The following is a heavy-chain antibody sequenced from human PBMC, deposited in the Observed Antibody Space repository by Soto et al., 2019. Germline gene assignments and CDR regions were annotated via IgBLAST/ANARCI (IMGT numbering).Heavy chain of an antibody. D-gene: IGHD2-15*01. CDR1: GFTFSSYG. V-gene: IGHV3-30*03. CDR2: ISYDGSNK. Sequence: QVQLVESGGGVVQPGRSLRLSCAASGFTFSSYGMHWVRQAPGKGLEWVAVISYDGSNKYYADSVKGRFTISRDNSKNTLYLQMNSLRAEDTAVYYCARAPGYCSGGSCSTPSEYFQHWGQGTLVTVSS. J-gene: IGHJ1*01. CDR3: ARAPGYCSGGSCSTPSEYFQH.